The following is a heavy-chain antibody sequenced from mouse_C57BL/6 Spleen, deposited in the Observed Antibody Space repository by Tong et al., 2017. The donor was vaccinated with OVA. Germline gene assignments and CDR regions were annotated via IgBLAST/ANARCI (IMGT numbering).Heavy chain of an antibody. CDR3: AREYYGSSPYAY. J-gene: IGHJ3*01. D-gene: IGHD1-1*01. V-gene: IGHV1-34*01. CDR1: GYTFTSYW. CDR2: IYPNNGGN. Sequence: VQLKESGPEPVKPGASVKISCKASGYTFTSYWMHWVKQRPGQGLEWIGYIYPNNGGNGYNQKFKGKATLTVDKSSSTAYMELRSLTAEDSAVYFCAREYYGSSPYAYWGQGTLVTVSA.